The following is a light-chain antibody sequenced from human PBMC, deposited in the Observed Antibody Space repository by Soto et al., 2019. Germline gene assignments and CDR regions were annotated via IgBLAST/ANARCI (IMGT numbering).Light chain of an antibody. V-gene: IGKV1-8*01. J-gene: IGKJ1*01. CDR1: QGISSY. CDR2: AAS. Sequence: ATQMTQSPSSFSASTGDRVTITCRASQGISSYLAWYQQKPGKAPNLLIYAASTLQSGVPSRFSGSGSGTVFPLTIGCLMSEVFPTFYCKQYYSYPGTLGKGTKVNIK. CDR3: KQYYSYPGT.